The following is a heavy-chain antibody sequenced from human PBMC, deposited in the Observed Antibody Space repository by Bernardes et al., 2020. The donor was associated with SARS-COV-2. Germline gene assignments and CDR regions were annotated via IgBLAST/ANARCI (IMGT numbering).Heavy chain of an antibody. J-gene: IGHJ6*02. CDR2: IISKTDGGTT. CDR3: RGIDYGYHDYGMDV. V-gene: IGHV3-15*07. Sequence: GGSLRLSCVASGFTFRNAWMNWVRQAPGKGLEWVGRIISKTDGGTTDYAAPVKGRFTISRDDSKNTLYLYMNSLKAEDTAVYHCRGIDYGYHDYGMDVWGQGTTVTVSS. CDR1: GFTFRNAW. D-gene: IGHD3-10*01.